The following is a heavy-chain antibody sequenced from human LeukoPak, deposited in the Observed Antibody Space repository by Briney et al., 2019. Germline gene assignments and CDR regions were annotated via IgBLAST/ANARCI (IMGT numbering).Heavy chain of an antibody. J-gene: IGHJ5*02. D-gene: IGHD5-12*01. CDR3: SRDRLGGLDL. CDR1: GFDFSSYA. Sequence: GGSLRLSCAASGFDFSSYAISWVRQAPGKGLEWVSSISTMSNYIFYGDSVKGRFTISRDNAKNSVYLQMNSLRPEDTAVYYCSRDRLGGLDLWGQGTLVTVSS. V-gene: IGHV3-21*01. CDR2: ISTMSNYI.